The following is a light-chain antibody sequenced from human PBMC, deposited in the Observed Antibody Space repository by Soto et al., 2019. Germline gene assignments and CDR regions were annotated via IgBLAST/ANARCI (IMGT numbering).Light chain of an antibody. CDR3: GTWDTSLSIV. V-gene: IGLV1-51*02. CDR1: SSDIGRHH. J-gene: IGLJ1*01. CDR2: ENT. Sequence: QSVLTHPPSVSAAPGQKVSISCSGSSSDIGRHHVSWYQQLPGTAPKLLIYENTKRPSGIPDRFSGSKSGTSATLGITGLQTGDEADYYCGTWDTSLSIVFGTGTKVTVL.